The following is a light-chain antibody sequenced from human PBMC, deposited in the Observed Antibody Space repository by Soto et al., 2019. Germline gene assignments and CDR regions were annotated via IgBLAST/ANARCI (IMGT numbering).Light chain of an antibody. Sequence: DIQMTQSPSTLSASVGDRVTITCRASQSISSWLAWYQQKPGKAPKLLIYDASSLESGVTSRFSGSGSGKEFTITIRAVQHDDFETYYCQKYNSYSYTFGQGTKLEIK. J-gene: IGKJ2*01. CDR1: QSISSW. V-gene: IGKV1-5*01. CDR3: QKYNSYSYT. CDR2: DAS.